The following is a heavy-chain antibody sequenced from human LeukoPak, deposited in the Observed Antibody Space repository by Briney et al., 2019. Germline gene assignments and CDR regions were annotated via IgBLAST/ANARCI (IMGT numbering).Heavy chain of an antibody. CDR1: GFTFNKYG. D-gene: IGHD2-15*01. V-gene: IGHV3-33*01. CDR2: IWYDGSNK. CDR3: ARDGYCSGGSCYAPRFDP. J-gene: IGHJ5*02. Sequence: PGGSLRLSCAASGFTFNKYGMHWVRQAPGKGLEWVALIWYDGSNKNYADSVKGRFTISRDNSKNTLDLQMNSLRAEDTAVYYCARDGYCSGGSCYAPRFDPWGQGILVTVSS.